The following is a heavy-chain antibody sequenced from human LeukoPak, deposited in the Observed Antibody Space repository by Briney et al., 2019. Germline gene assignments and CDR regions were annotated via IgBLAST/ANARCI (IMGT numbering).Heavy chain of an antibody. V-gene: IGHV3-11*01. D-gene: IGHD6-19*01. J-gene: IGHJ4*02. CDR1: GFTFSNYA. CDR3: ATDSSGWSVFDY. CDR2: ISSSGSTI. Sequence: GGSLRLSCEASGFTFSNYAMTWVRQAPGKGLEWVSYISSSGSTIYYADSVKGRFTISRDNAKNSLYLQMNSLRAEDTAVYYCATDSSGWSVFDYWGQGTLVTVSS.